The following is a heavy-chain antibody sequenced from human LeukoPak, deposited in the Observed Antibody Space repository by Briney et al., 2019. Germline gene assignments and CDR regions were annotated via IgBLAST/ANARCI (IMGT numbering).Heavy chain of an antibody. V-gene: IGHV4-34*01. D-gene: IGHD3-16*01. J-gene: IGHJ4*02. CDR2: INHSGST. CDR1: GGSFSGYY. Sequence: KPSETLSLTCAVYGGSFSGYYWSWIRQPPGKGLEWIGEINHSGSTNYNPSLKSRVTISVDTSKNQFSLKLSSVTAADTAVYYCARGGGDYGVGEGDYWGQGTLVTVSS. CDR3: ARGGGDYGVGEGDY.